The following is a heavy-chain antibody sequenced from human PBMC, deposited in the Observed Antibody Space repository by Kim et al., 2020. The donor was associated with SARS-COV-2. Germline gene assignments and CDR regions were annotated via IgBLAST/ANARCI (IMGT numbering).Heavy chain of an antibody. Sequence: SVKVSCKASGGTFYNYAITWVRQAPGQGLEWMGGIIHFSGVTNYAQKFQGRVTITADESTSTVYMEVSSLRSEDTAVYYCAKVLGDSSGYYLHYYGLDVWGQGTAVTVSS. D-gene: IGHD3-22*01. V-gene: IGHV1-69*13. CDR3: AKVLGDSSGYYLHYYGLDV. J-gene: IGHJ6*02. CDR1: GGTFYNYA. CDR2: IIHFSGVT.